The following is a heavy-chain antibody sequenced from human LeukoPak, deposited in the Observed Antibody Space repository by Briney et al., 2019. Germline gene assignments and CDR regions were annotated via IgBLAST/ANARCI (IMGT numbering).Heavy chain of an antibody. Sequence: GGSLRLSCAASGFTFSSYGMHWVRQAPGKGLEWVAVISYDGSYKNYADSVKGRFIISRDISKNTLYLQMNSLRAEDTAVYYCAKRLGYYDSSEGYFDCWGQGTLVTVSS. CDR2: ISYDGSYK. V-gene: IGHV3-30*18. D-gene: IGHD3-22*01. CDR3: AKRLGYYDSSEGYFDC. J-gene: IGHJ4*02. CDR1: GFTFSSYG.